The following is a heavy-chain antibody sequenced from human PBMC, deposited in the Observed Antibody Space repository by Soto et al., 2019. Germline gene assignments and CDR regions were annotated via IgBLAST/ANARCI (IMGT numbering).Heavy chain of an antibody. D-gene: IGHD6-19*01. Sequence: GGSLRLSCAASGFTFSSYAMSWVRQAPGKGLEWVSTISSGDGSTYYADSVKGRFTISRDSSKNTLYLQMNSLRAEDTALYYCAKNRYGSAYSSVDVWGQGTTVTVS. V-gene: IGHV3-23*01. CDR2: ISSGDGST. J-gene: IGHJ6*02. CDR1: GFTFSSYA. CDR3: AKNRYGSAYSSVDV.